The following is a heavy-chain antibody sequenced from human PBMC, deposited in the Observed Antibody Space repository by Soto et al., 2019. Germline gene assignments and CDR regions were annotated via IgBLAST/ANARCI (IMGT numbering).Heavy chain of an antibody. D-gene: IGHD6-19*01. Sequence: ASVKVSCKASGYTFTSYGISWVQQAPGQGLEWMGWISAYNGNINYAQMLQGRVTVTTDTSTSTAYMELRSLRPDDTAVYYCARDEDSGWNYFDYWGQGTLVTVSS. V-gene: IGHV1-18*01. CDR2: ISAYNGNI. CDR1: GYTFTSYG. CDR3: ARDEDSGWNYFDY. J-gene: IGHJ4*02.